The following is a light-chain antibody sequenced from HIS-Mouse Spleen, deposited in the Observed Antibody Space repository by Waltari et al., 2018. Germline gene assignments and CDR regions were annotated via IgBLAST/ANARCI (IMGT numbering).Light chain of an antibody. CDR1: ALPKKY. Sequence: SYELTQPPSVSVSPGQTARITCSGDALPKKYAYWYQQKSGQAPVLVIYEDSKRPSGIPERFSGCSSGTMANLTISGAQVEDEADYYCYSTDSSGNHRRVFGGGTKLTVL. CDR2: EDS. J-gene: IGLJ3*02. CDR3: YSTDSSGNHRRV. V-gene: IGLV3-10*01.